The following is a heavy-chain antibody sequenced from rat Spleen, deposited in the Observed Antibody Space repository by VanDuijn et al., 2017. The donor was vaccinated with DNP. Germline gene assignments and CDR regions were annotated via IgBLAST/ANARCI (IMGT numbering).Heavy chain of an antibody. V-gene: IGHV2-30*01. CDR2: IWTGGNT. J-gene: IGHJ2*01. CDR1: GFSLTSDS. Sequence: QVQLKESGPGLVQPSETLSLTCSVSGFSLTSDSVSWVRQASGKGLEWMGVIWTGGNTAYNSLLKSRLSIRREISKSQVFLNMNSLQTEDTATYYCARDRANWEDYFAYWGQGVMVTVSS. CDR3: ARDRANWEDYFAY. D-gene: IGHD5-1*01.